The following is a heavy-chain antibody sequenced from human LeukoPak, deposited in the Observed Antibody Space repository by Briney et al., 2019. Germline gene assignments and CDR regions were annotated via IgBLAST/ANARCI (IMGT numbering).Heavy chain of an antibody. CDR2: ISRSGSNT. CDR1: GFTFSSYE. Sequence: GGSLRLSCAASGFTFSSYEMNWVRQAPGKGLEWVSYISRSGSNTYYADSVKGRFTISRDNAKNSLYLQMNSLRAEDTAVYYCAGDYYDSSGYFLGVYWGQGTLVTVSS. J-gene: IGHJ4*02. D-gene: IGHD3-22*01. CDR3: AGDYYDSSGYFLGVY. V-gene: IGHV3-48*03.